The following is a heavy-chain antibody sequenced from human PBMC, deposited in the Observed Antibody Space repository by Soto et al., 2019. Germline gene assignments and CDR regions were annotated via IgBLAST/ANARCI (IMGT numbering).Heavy chain of an antibody. D-gene: IGHD5-12*01. CDR2: ISSSSSYI. V-gene: IGHV3-21*01. CDR3: ARDRVATEVDAFDI. Sequence: GGSLRLSCAASGFTFSSYSMNWVRQAPGKGLEWVSSISSSSSYIYYADSVKGRFTISRDNAKNSLYLQMNSLRAEDTAVYYCARDRVATEVDAFDIWGQGTMVTVSS. J-gene: IGHJ3*02. CDR1: GFTFSSYS.